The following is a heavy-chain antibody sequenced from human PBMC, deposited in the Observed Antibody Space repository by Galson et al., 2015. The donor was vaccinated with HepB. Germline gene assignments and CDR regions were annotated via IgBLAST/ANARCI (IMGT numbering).Heavy chain of an antibody. CDR3: ARFIAVAGLDAFDI. D-gene: IGHD6-19*01. J-gene: IGHJ3*02. CDR1: GYTFTGYY. Sequence: SVKVSCKASGYTFTGYYMHWVRQAPGQGLEWMGRINPNSGGTNYAQKFQGRVTMTRDTSISTAYMELSRLRSDDTAVYYCARFIAVAGLDAFDIWGQGTMVTVSS. CDR2: INPNSGGT. V-gene: IGHV1-2*06.